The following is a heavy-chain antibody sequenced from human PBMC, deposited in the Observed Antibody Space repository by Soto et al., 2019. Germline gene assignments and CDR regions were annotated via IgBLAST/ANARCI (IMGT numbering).Heavy chain of an antibody. V-gene: IGHV4-39*01. CDR1: GGSITSSSYY. J-gene: IGHJ5*02. CDR3: ATQEVGGTYVYTFDP. Sequence: QLHLRESGRGLVKPSETLSLTCTVSGGSITSSSYYWGWIRQPPGKGLEWIGSIYYSGSTDYNPSLKSRVTISVDTSKNQFSLKLSSVTAADTAVYYCATQEVGGTYVYTFDPWGQGTLVTVSS. D-gene: IGHD6-19*01. CDR2: IYYSGST.